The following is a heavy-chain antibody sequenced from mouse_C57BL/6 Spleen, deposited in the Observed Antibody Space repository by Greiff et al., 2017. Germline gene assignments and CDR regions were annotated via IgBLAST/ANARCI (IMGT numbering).Heavy chain of an antibody. Sequence: DVQLVESGGGLVKPGGSLKLSCAASGFTFSDYGMHWVRQAPEKGLEWVAYISSGSSTIYYADTVKGRFTISRDNAKNTLFLQMTSLRSEDTAMYYCARPILPYAMDDWGQGTSVTVSS. CDR3: ARPILPYAMDD. D-gene: IGHD1-1*01. V-gene: IGHV5-17*01. CDR1: GFTFSDYG. J-gene: IGHJ4*01. CDR2: ISSGSSTI.